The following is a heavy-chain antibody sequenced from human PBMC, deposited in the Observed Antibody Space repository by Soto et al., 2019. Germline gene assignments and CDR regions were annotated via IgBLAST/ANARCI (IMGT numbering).Heavy chain of an antibody. V-gene: IGHV1-18*04. CDR3: ARAQKRYSSYAMDV. CDR1: GYTFSSYG. Sequence: GASVKVSCKASGYTFSSYGISWVRQAPGQGLEWMGWISAYNGDTHYAQKFQGRVTMTTDASTSTAYMELRSLRSDDTAVYYCARAQKRYSSYAMDVWGQGTTVTVSS. J-gene: IGHJ6*02. CDR2: ISAYNGDT.